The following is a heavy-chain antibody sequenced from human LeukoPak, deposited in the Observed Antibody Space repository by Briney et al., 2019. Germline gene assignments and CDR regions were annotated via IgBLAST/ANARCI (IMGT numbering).Heavy chain of an antibody. CDR1: GFTFSSYS. V-gene: IGHV3-21*01. Sequence: GGSLRLSCAASGFTFSSYSMNWVRQAPGKGLEWVSFMSSSSSSIYYADSVKGRFTISRDNAKNSLYLQMNSLRAEDTAVYYCAIPYYYDSSGYRFDYWGQGTLVTVSS. CDR3: AIPYYYDSSGYRFDY. D-gene: IGHD3-22*01. J-gene: IGHJ4*02. CDR2: MSSSSSSI.